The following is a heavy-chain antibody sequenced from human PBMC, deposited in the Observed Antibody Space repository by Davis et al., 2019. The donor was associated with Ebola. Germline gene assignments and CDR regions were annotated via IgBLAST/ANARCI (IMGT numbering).Heavy chain of an antibody. Sequence: GGSLRLSCAASGFTFSSYWMSWVRQAPGKGLEWVANIKEEGSEQYYVDSVKGRFTISRDNAKNSLYLQMNSLRVEDTAVYYCARGIMKYYFEYWGQGSLVTVSP. D-gene: IGHD3-16*01. CDR3: ARGIMKYYFEY. CDR1: GFTFSSYW. V-gene: IGHV3-7*01. J-gene: IGHJ4*02. CDR2: IKEEGSEQ.